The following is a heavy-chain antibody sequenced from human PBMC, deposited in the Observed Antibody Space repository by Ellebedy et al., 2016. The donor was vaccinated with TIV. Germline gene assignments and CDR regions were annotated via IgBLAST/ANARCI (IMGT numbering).Heavy chain of an antibody. CDR3: ARGVVRGVAAFDI. CDR2: IYNVELT. CDR1: GSSITTYY. J-gene: IGHJ4*02. D-gene: IGHD3-10*01. Sequence: MPGGSLRLSCSLSGSSITTYYWSWIRQPPGKGLEWIGYIYNVELTNYSPSLKSRTSISIDTSKKQFSLNLTSVTVADTALYFCARGVVRGVAAFDIWGQGTLVTVSS. V-gene: IGHV4-59*01.